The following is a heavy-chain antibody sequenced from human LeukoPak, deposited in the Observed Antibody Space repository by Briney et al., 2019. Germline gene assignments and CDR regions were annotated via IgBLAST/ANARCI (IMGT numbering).Heavy chain of an antibody. CDR1: GYNFATYG. CDR2: TAPYNDNA. D-gene: IGHD2/OR15-2a*01. Sequence: GASVKVSCKASGYNFATYGISWVRQAPGQGLEWMGWTAPYNDNANSAQKFQGRLSMTADTSTSTASMELRSLRSDDTAVYYCTRDPRHKYGNFDNWGQGTLVTVSS. CDR3: TRDPRHKYGNFDN. J-gene: IGHJ4*02. V-gene: IGHV1-18*01.